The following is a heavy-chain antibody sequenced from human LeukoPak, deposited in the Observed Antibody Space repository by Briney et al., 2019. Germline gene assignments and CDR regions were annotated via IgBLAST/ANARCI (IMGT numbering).Heavy chain of an antibody. J-gene: IGHJ4*02. V-gene: IGHV1-69*04. CDR1: GGTFISYA. CDR3: AREYYYDSSGYYDY. CDR2: IIPILGIA. D-gene: IGHD3-22*01. Sequence: SVKVSCKASGGTFISYAISWVRQAPGQGREWMGRIIPILGIANYAQKFQGRVTITADKSTSTAYMELSSLRSEDTAVYYCAREYYYDSSGYYDYWGQGTLVTVSS.